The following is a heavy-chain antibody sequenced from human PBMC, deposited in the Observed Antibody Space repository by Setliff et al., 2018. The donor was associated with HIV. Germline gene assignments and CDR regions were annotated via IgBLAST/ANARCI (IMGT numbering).Heavy chain of an antibody. D-gene: IGHD1-1*01. Sequence: PGGSLRLSCAASGFTFSDFWMYWVRQAPGKGLEWIGRIKSKADGGTVDYAAPVNGRFTISRHDSKNTLYLQMHSLETDDTAVYYCVRGPFNWNGVYWGQGSLVTVSS. CDR1: GFTFSDFW. CDR3: VRGPFNWNGVY. J-gene: IGHJ4*02. V-gene: IGHV3-15*01. CDR2: IKSKADGGTV.